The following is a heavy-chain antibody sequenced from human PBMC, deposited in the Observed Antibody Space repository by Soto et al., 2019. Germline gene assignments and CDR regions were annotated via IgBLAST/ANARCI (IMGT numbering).Heavy chain of an antibody. J-gene: IGHJ4*02. CDR2: IWYDGSNK. D-gene: IGHD3-9*01. V-gene: IGHV3-33*01. CDR1: GFTFSSYG. CDR3: ARDPPHLNDILTGVFDY. Sequence: GGSLRLSCAASGFTFSSYGIHWVRQAPGKGLEWVAVIWYDGSNKYYADSVKGRFTISRDNSKNTVYLQMNSLRAEDTAVYYCARDPPHLNDILTGVFDYWGQGTLVTVSS.